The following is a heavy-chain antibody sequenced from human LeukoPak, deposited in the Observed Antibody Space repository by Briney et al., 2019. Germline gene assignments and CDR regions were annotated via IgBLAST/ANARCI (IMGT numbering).Heavy chain of an antibody. J-gene: IGHJ4*02. D-gene: IGHD5-24*01. CDR3: ARASFPGWLQLGGYFDY. V-gene: IGHV3-11*01. Sequence: PGGSLRLSCTSSGFTFGDYAMSWFRQAPGKGLEWVSYISSSGSTIYYADSVKGRFTISRDNAKNSLYLQMNSLRAEDTAVYYCARASFPGWLQLGGYFDYWGQGTLVTVSS. CDR1: GFTFGDYA. CDR2: ISSSGSTI.